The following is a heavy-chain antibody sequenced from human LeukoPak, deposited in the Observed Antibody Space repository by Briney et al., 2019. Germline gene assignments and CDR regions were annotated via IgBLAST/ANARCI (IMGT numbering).Heavy chain of an antibody. CDR2: IIPIFGTA. Sequence: SVKVSCKASGGTFSSYAISWVRQAPGQGLEWMGGIIPIFGTANYAQKFQGRATITTDESTSTAYMELSSLRSEDTAVYYCAREGYCSGGSCYDYWGQGTLVTVSS. D-gene: IGHD2-15*01. V-gene: IGHV1-69*05. J-gene: IGHJ4*02. CDR3: AREGYCSGGSCYDY. CDR1: GGTFSSYA.